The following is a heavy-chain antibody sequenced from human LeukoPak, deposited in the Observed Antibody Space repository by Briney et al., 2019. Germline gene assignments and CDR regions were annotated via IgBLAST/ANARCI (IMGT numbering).Heavy chain of an antibody. Sequence: ASVKVSCKVSGYTLTELSMHWVRQAPGKGLEWMGGFDPEDGETIYAQKFQGRVTMTEDTSTDTAYMELSSLRSEDTAVYYCATGPSSSWHNYYYMDVWGKGTTVTISS. CDR2: FDPEDGET. CDR1: GYTLTELS. V-gene: IGHV1-24*01. CDR3: ATGPSSSWHNYYYMDV. J-gene: IGHJ6*03. D-gene: IGHD6-13*01.